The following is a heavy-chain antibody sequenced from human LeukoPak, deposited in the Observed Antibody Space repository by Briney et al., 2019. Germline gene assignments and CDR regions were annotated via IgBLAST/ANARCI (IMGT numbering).Heavy chain of an antibody. CDR1: GGSFSGYY. V-gene: IGHV4-34*01. Sequence: PSETLSLTCAVYGGSFSGYYWSWIRQPPGKGLEWIGEINHSGSTNYNPSLKSRVTISVDTSKNQFSLKLSSVTAADTAVYYCARDGIPYFDYWGQGTLVTVSS. D-gene: IGHD1-20*01. J-gene: IGHJ4*02. CDR3: ARDGIPYFDY. CDR2: INHSGST.